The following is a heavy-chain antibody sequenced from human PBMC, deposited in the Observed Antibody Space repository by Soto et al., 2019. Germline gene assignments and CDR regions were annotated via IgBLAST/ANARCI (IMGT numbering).Heavy chain of an antibody. CDR3: AREGYSSRWDPIDY. CDR1: GGSISFYY. CDR2: IYSSGST. V-gene: IGHV4-59*01. D-gene: IGHD6-13*01. Sequence: QVQLQESGPGLVKPSETLSLTCTVSGGSISFYYWSWIRQPPGKGLEWIAYIYSSGSTKCNPSLKSRVTISVDTSKNQLSLKLSSVTAADTAVYYCAREGYSSRWDPIDYWGQGTQVTVSS. J-gene: IGHJ4*02.